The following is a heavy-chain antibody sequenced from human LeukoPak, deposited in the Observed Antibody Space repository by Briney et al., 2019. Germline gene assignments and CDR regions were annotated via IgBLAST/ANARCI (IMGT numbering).Heavy chain of an antibody. Sequence: GASVKVSCKASGYTFTSYDINWVRQAPGQGLEWMGWMNPNSGNTGYAQKFQGRVTITRNTSISTAYMELSSLRSEDTAVYYCARQAYSSSWYYYYMDVWGKGTTVTISS. CDR1: GYTFTSYD. CDR2: MNPNSGNT. CDR3: ARQAYSSSWYYYYMDV. J-gene: IGHJ6*03. D-gene: IGHD6-13*01. V-gene: IGHV1-8*03.